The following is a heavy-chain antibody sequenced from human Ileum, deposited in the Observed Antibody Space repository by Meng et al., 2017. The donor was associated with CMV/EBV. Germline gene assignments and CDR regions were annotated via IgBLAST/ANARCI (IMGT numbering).Heavy chain of an antibody. CDR2: IYYRGNT. CDR1: GDSINNYF. Sequence: QVQLQESGPGLVKPSETLSLTCTVSGDSINNYFWSWIRQPPGKGLEWIGYIYYRGNTNFNPSLRSRVTISVDTSKTQFSLRLTSVTAADTAIYYCARAPNRAIFDQWGQGKLVTVSS. V-gene: IGHV4-59*01. CDR3: ARAPNRAIFDQ. J-gene: IGHJ4*02.